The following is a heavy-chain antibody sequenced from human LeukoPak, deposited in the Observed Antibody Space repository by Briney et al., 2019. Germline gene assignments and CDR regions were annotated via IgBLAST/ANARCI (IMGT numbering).Heavy chain of an antibody. CDR2: IIPIFGTA. V-gene: IGHV1-69*13. D-gene: IGHD3-10*01. Sequence: ASVKVSCKASGGTFSSYAISWVRQAPGQGLEWMGGIIPIFGTANYAQKFQGRVTITADESTSTAYMELSSLRSEDTAVYYCARALTMVRGFPWFDPWGQGTLVTVSS. CDR3: ARALTMVRGFPWFDP. J-gene: IGHJ5*02. CDR1: GGTFSSYA.